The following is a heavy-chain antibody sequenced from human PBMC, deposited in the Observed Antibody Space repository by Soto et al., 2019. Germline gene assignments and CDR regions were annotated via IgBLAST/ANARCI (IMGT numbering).Heavy chain of an antibody. CDR3: ARLMALGGGDY. D-gene: IGHD3-16*01. Sequence: QVQLQESGPGLVKPSETLSLTCTVSGGSISSYYWSWIRQPPGKGLEWIGYIYYSGSTNYNPSLKSRVTISVDTSKNQFSLKLSSVTAADTAVYYCARLMALGGGDYWGQGTLVTVSS. CDR2: IYYSGST. J-gene: IGHJ4*02. CDR1: GGSISSYY. V-gene: IGHV4-59*01.